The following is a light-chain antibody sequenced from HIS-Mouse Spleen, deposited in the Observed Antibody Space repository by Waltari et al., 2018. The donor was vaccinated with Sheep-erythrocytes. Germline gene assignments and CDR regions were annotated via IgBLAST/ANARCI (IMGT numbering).Light chain of an antibody. Sequence: SYELTQPPSVSVSPGQTARITCPGDALPKKYADWYQQKSCQPPGLVIYEDSQRPCGIHERFYGSTSGTMATLTISGAQVEDEADYYCYSTDSSGNHWVFGGGTKLTVL. CDR1: ALPKKY. CDR3: YSTDSSGNHWV. CDR2: EDS. J-gene: IGLJ3*02. V-gene: IGLV3-10*01.